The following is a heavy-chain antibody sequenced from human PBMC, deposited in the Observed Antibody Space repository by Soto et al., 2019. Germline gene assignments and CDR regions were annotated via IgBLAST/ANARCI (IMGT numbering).Heavy chain of an antibody. CDR3: ARGQTHLWLRSYSYYYGTDV. CDR1: GASFSGYY. V-gene: IGHV4-34*01. CDR2: INHSGST. Sequence: PSETLSLTCAVYGASFSGYYWSWVRQPPGRGLEWIGEINHSGSTNYNPSLKSRITISVDTSKNQFSLKLNSVTAADTAVYYCARGQTHLWLRSYSYYYGTDVWGQGTTVTVSS. J-gene: IGHJ6*02. D-gene: IGHD5-18*01.